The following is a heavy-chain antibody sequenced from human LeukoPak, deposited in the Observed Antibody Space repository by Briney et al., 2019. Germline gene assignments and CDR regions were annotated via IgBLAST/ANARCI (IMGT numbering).Heavy chain of an antibody. CDR3: ARDIRYGDYAGWFDP. CDR1: GFTFRDYS. D-gene: IGHD4-17*01. Sequence: PGGSLRLSCAASGFTFRDYSMNWVRQAPGKGPECVSYISPTSSTIFYADSVKGRFTISRDNAKNSLYLQMNSLRAEDTAVYYCARDIRYGDYAGWFDPWGQGTLVTVSS. J-gene: IGHJ5*02. CDR2: ISPTSSTI. V-gene: IGHV3-48*04.